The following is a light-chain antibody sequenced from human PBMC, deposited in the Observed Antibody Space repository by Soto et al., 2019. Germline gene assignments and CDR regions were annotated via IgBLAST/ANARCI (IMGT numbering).Light chain of an antibody. J-gene: IGKJ2*01. Sequence: DIQMTQSPSTLSASVGDRVTITCRASQSISNWLAWYQQKPGKAPKLLIYKASSLESGVPSRFSGSGSGTDFTLTISSLQPDDFATYYCQQYNSYQYTFGQGTKLEIK. CDR1: QSISNW. CDR3: QQYNSYQYT. CDR2: KAS. V-gene: IGKV1-5*03.